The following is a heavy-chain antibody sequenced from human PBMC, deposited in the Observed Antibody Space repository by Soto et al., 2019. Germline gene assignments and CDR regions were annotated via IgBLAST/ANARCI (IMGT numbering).Heavy chain of an antibody. CDR1: GYTFTSFY. V-gene: IGHV1-46*01. D-gene: IGHD2-21*02. CDR2: INPSGAST. J-gene: IGHJ4*02. Sequence: QVQLVQSGAEVKKPGASVKVSCKASGYTFTSFYMHWVRQAPGQGPEWMGLINPSGASTTYAQKFQGRVTMTRDTSTTTVYMELSSLRSEDTAVYYCARADCGGDCSLDYWGQGTLVTVSS. CDR3: ARADCGGDCSLDY.